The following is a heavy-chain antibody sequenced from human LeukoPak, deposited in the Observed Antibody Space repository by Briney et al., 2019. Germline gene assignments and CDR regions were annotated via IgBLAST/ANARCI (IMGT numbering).Heavy chain of an antibody. CDR1: GGTFSSYA. CDR3: ARSTPADIVVVPAAIDYFDY. CDR2: IIPIFGTA. V-gene: IGHV1-69*05. Sequence: SVKASCKASGGTFSSYAISWVRQAPGQGLEWMGRIIPIFGTANYAQKFQGRVTITTDESTSTAYMELSSLRSEDTAVYYCARSTPADIVVVPAAIDYFDYWGQGTLVTVSS. D-gene: IGHD2-2*02. J-gene: IGHJ4*02.